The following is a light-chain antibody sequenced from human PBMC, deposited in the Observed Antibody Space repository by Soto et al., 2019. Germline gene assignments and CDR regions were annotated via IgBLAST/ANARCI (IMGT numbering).Light chain of an antibody. J-gene: IGKJ1*01. CDR2: KAS. CDR3: QHYNTYPWT. CDR1: QTISSW. V-gene: IGKV1-5*03. Sequence: DIQMTQSPSTLSGSVGDRVTITCRASQTISSWLAWYQQKPGKAPNLLIHKASHLESGVPSRFSGSGSGTEFTFTISSLQPGDFATYYCQHYNTYPWTFGQGTKVDIK.